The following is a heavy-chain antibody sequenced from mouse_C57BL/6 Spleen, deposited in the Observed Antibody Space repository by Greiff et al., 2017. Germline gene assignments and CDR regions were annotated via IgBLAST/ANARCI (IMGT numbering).Heavy chain of an antibody. D-gene: IGHD2-1*01. CDR1: GYAFSSYW. CDR3: ARKRGNGGVDY. CDR2: IYPGDGYT. J-gene: IGHJ2*01. V-gene: IGHV1-80*01. Sequence: QVQLQQSGAELVKPGASVKISCKASGYAFSSYWMNWVKQRPGKGLEWIGQIYPGDGYTNYNGKFKGKATLTADKSSSTAYMQLSSLTSEDSAVYFCARKRGNGGVDYWGQGTTLTVSS.